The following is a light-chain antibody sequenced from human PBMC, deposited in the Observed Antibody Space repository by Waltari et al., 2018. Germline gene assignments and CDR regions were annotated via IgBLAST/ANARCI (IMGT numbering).Light chain of an antibody. V-gene: IGLV2-14*01. CDR2: DVS. CDR1: SSDVGGYNY. J-gene: IGLJ2*01. Sequence: QSALTQPASVSGSPGPSITIPCTGTSSDVGGYNYVSWYQQHPGKAPKLMIYDVSNRPSGVSNRFSGSKSGNTASLTISGLQAEDEADYYCSSYTSSSTLGVFGGGTKLTVL. CDR3: SSYTSSSTLGV.